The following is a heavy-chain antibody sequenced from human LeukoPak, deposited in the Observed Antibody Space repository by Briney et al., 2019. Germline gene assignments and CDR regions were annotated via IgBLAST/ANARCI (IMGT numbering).Heavy chain of an antibody. Sequence: SETLSLTCTVSDGSISSYYWSWIRQPAGKGLEWIGRIYTSGSTNYNPSLKSRVTMSVDTSKNQFSLKLSSVTAADTAVYYCASEGGGYSSRPIDYWGQGTLVTVSS. J-gene: IGHJ4*02. CDR3: ASEGGGYSSRPIDY. CDR1: DGSISSYY. D-gene: IGHD6-13*01. CDR2: IYTSGST. V-gene: IGHV4-4*07.